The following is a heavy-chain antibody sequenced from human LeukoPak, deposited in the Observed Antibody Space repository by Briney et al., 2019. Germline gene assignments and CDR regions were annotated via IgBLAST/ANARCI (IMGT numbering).Heavy chain of an antibody. V-gene: IGHV4-61*02. CDR2: IYTSGST. D-gene: IGHD4-17*01. J-gene: IGHJ4*02. CDR1: GGSISSGSYY. Sequence: SETLSLTCTVSGGSISSGSYYWSWIRQPAGKGLEWIGRIYTSGSTNYNPSLKSRVTISVDTSKNQFSLKLSSVTAADTAVYYCARITVTHDFDYWGQGTLVTVSS. CDR3: ARITVTHDFDY.